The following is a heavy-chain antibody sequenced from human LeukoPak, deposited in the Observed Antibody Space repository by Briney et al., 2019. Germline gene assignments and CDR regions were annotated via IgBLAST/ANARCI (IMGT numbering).Heavy chain of an antibody. J-gene: IGHJ4*02. Sequence: SETLSLTCTVSGGSISSYYWGWIRQPPGKGLEWIGSIYYSGSTYYNPSLKSRVTISVDTSKNQFSLKLSSVTAADTAVYYCARLRWNYVSYWGQGTLVTVSS. V-gene: IGHV4-39*01. CDR3: ARLRWNYVSY. CDR1: GGSISSYY. D-gene: IGHD1-7*01. CDR2: IYYSGST.